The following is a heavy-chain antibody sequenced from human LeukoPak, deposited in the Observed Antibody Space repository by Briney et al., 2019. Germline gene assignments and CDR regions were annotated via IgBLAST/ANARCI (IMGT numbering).Heavy chain of an antibody. J-gene: IGHJ4*02. CDR1: GVSINTYF. Sequence: SESLSLTCTVSGVSINTYFWSWIRQPPGKGLEWTGYVYYTGITNYNPYLKSRVSISLDTSKNQFSLKLSSVTAADTAVYYCARVGDYYDSSGYYYSHNYWGQGTLVTVSS. V-gene: IGHV4-59*12. CDR2: VYYTGIT. D-gene: IGHD3-22*01. CDR3: ARVGDYYDSSGYYYSHNY.